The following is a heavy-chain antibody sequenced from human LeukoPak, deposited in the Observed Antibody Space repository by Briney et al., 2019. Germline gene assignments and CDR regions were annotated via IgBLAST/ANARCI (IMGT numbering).Heavy chain of an antibody. CDR3: ASGSPYDSSGYYHHNYFDY. CDR2: INHSGST. V-gene: IGHV4-34*01. Sequence: SETLSLTCAVYGGSFSGYYWSWIRQPPGKGLEWIGEINHSGSTNYNPSLKSRVTISVDTSKNQFSLKLSSVTAADAAVYYCASGSPYDSSGYYHHNYFDYWGQGTLVTVSS. D-gene: IGHD3-22*01. J-gene: IGHJ4*02. CDR1: GGSFSGYY.